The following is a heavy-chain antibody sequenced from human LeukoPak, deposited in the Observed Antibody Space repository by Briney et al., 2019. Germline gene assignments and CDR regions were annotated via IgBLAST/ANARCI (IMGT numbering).Heavy chain of an antibody. Sequence: GGSLRLSCEASGFTFSDYYMTWMRQAPGKGLEWVSYISGSGTDILYADSVKGRFTMSRDNAKNSLYLQMNSLSTEDTAVYYCTRDPRVLGYWGQGTLVTVSS. V-gene: IGHV3-11*04. CDR2: ISGSGTDI. D-gene: IGHD3-10*01. CDR3: TRDPRVLGY. J-gene: IGHJ4*02. CDR1: GFTFSDYY.